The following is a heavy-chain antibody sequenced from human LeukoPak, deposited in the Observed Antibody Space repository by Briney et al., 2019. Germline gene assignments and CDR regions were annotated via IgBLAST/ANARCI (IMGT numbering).Heavy chain of an antibody. Sequence: GGSLRLSCAASGFTFSSYAMSWVRQAPGKGLEWVSAISGSGGSTYYADSAKGRFTISRDNSKNTLYLQMNSLRAEDTAVYYCAKDLVDTAMPHDAFDIWGQGTMVTVSS. J-gene: IGHJ3*02. CDR1: GFTFSSYA. CDR2: ISGSGGST. V-gene: IGHV3-23*01. D-gene: IGHD5-18*01. CDR3: AKDLVDTAMPHDAFDI.